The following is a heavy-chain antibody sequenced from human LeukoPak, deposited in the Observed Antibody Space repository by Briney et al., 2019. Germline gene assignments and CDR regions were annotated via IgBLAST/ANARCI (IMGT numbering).Heavy chain of an antibody. Sequence: PGGSLRLSCAASGFTFSSYAMSWVRQAPGKGLEWVSAIRGGGGNTYYADSVKGRFTISRDNSKNTLYLQMNSLRAEDTAVYYCAKEAARGFSYGSFDFWGQGPLVTVSS. CDR1: GFTFSSYA. CDR2: IRGGGGNT. V-gene: IGHV3-23*01. CDR3: AKEAARGFSYGSFDF. J-gene: IGHJ4*02. D-gene: IGHD5-18*01.